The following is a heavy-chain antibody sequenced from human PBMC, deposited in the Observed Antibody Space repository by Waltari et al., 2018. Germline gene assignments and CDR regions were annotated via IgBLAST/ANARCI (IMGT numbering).Heavy chain of an antibody. V-gene: IGHV4-4*02. CDR3: ATSSFVAVLDS. CDR1: PGSPSNINL. J-gene: IGHJ4*02. CDR2: IHRTGSS. Sequence: QVQLQESGPRLVKPSGTLSLPCGVSPGSPSNINLWNWIRQAPGEGLEWLGEIHRTGSSNYNPSLKSRLTMSVDRSNSQVSMKLKSVTAADTAVYFCATSSFVAVLDSWGRGTLVTVSS. D-gene: IGHD6-19*01.